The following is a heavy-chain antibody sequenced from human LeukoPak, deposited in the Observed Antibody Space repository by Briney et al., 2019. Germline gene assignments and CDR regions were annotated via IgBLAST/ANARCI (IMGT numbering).Heavy chain of an antibody. V-gene: IGHV3-33*01. CDR2: IWYDGSNK. J-gene: IGHJ4*02. Sequence: GGSLRLSCAASRFTFSSYGMHWVRQAPGKGLEWVAVIWYDGSNKYYADSVKGRFTISRDNSKNTLYLQMNGLRAEDTAVYYCARLRSESGSWMSFFDYWGQGTLVTVSS. D-gene: IGHD1-26*01. CDR3: ARLRSESGSWMSFFDY. CDR1: RFTFSSYG.